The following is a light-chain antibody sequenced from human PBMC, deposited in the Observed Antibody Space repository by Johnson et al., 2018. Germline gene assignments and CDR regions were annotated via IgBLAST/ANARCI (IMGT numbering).Light chain of an antibody. Sequence: QSVLTQPPSVSAAPGQKVTISCSGSSSNIGNNYVSWYQQLPGTAPKLLIYENNKRPSGIPDRFSGSKSGTSATLGITGLQTGEEAYYYCGTWDSSLRAGNVFGTETKVTVL. J-gene: IGLJ1*01. V-gene: IGLV1-51*02. CDR1: SSNIGNNY. CDR3: GTWDSSLRAGNV. CDR2: ENN.